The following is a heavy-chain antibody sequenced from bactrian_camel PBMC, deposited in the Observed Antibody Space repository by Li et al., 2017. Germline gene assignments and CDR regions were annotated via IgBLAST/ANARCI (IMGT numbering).Heavy chain of an antibody. CDR3: AADLVDGRDEWIWIGYTEYNY. CDR2: INTGGGTT. CDR1: GFTFSSYW. J-gene: IGHJ4*01. D-gene: IGHD1*01. V-gene: IGHV3S1*01. Sequence: VESGGGLVQPGGSLRLSCAASGFTFSSYWMYWVRQAPGKGLEWVSAINTGGGTTYYADSAKGRFTISRDNAKNTLYLQMTNLTPEDTAMYYCAADLVDGRDEWIWIGYTEYNYWGQGTQVTVS.